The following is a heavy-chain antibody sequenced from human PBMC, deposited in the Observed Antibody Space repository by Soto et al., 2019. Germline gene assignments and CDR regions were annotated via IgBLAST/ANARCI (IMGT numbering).Heavy chain of an antibody. D-gene: IGHD3-16*01. V-gene: IGHV3-7*01. CDR1: GFNVMSYW. Sequence: PGGSRRRSWAVSGFNVMSYWMSWVGQAPGKGLEWVASIKDDGSEIYYLQSVRGRFTISRDSAGNALHLAMNYLSAEDTGVYFCARDIGFDYVNWGQGTLVTVSS. CDR3: ARDIGFDYVN. CDR2: IKDDGSEI. J-gene: IGHJ4*02.